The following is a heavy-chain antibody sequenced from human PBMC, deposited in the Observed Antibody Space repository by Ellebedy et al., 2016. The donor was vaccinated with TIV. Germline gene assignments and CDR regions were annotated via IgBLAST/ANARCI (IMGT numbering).Heavy chain of an antibody. CDR2: TYYRSKWYN. CDR1: GDSVSSNSAA. V-gene: IGHV6-1*01. CDR3: ARGKQLWVTYYYYGMDV. Sequence: SETLSLXCAISGDSVSSNSAAWNWIRQSPSRGLEWLGRTYYRSKWYNDYAVSVKSRITINPDTSKNQFSLQLSSVTAADTAVYYCARGKQLWVTYYYYGMDVWGQGTTVTVSS. D-gene: IGHD5-18*01. J-gene: IGHJ6*02.